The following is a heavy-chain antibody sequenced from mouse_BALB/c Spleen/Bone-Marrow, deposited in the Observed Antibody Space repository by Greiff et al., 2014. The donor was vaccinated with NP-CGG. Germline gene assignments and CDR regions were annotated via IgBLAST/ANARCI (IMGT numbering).Heavy chain of an antibody. CDR2: IDPANGNT. D-gene: IGHD1-1*01. V-gene: IGHV14-3*02. J-gene: IGHJ3*01. CDR1: GFNIKDTY. Sequence: EVQLVESGAELVKPGASVKLSCTASGFNIKDTYMHWVKQRPEQGLEWIGRIDPANGNTKYDPKFQGKATITADTSSNTAYLQLSSLTSEDTAVYYCAIYYYGSSRFAYWGQGTLVTVSA. CDR3: AIYYYGSSRFAY.